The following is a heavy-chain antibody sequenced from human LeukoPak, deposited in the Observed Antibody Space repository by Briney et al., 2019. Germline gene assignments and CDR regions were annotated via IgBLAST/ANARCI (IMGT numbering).Heavy chain of an antibody. J-gene: IGHJ6*01. CDR1: VYTLTELS. D-gene: IGHD2-15*01. Sequence: ASVKVSCKVSVYTLTELSMHWVRQAPGKGLQWMGGFDPEDGETICAQKFQGRVTMTEATSTDTAYMELSSLRSEDTAVYYCATSRLPENYYYGMDVWGQGTTVTVSS. V-gene: IGHV1-24*01. CDR3: ATSRLPENYYYGMDV. CDR2: FDPEDGET.